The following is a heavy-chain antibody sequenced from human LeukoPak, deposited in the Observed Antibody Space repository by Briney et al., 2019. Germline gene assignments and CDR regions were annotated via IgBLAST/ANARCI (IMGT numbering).Heavy chain of an antibody. J-gene: IGHJ4*02. D-gene: IGHD3-3*01. CDR1: GFTFSSYA. CDR3: AKQKEWLLHPFDC. CDR2: ISGSGYST. Sequence: PGGSLRLSCAASGFTFSSYAMSWVRQAPGKGLEWVSGISGSGYSTYYADSVKSRFTISRDNSKNTLYLQMNSLKAEDTAVYYCAKQKEWLLHPFDCWGQGTLVTVSS. V-gene: IGHV3-23*01.